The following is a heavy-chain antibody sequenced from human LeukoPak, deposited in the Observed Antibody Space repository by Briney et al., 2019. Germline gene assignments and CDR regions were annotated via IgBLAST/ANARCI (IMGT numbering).Heavy chain of an antibody. V-gene: IGHV3-21*01. CDR1: GFTFSSYE. CDR3: ARAHEPNSYYHGMDV. Sequence: GGSLRLSCAASGFTFSSYEMNWVRQAPGKGLEWVSSVSPSSSYIYYADSVKGRFTISRDNAKNSLYLQMNSLRGDDTAVYYCARAHEPNSYYHGMDVWGQGTTLTVSS. CDR2: VSPSSSYI. J-gene: IGHJ6*02.